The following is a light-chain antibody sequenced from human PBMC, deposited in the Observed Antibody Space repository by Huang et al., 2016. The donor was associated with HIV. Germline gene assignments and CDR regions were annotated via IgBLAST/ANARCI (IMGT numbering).Light chain of an antibody. Sequence: DIQMTQSPSSLSASVGDRVTITCQASQDITNYLTWYQQKPGKAPKLLIYDASNLETGGPSRFSGSGSGTDFTLTIRSLQPEDIATYYCQQYDNVPYTFGQGTKLEIK. V-gene: IGKV1-33*01. CDR1: QDITNY. J-gene: IGKJ2*01. CDR3: QQYDNVPYT. CDR2: DAS.